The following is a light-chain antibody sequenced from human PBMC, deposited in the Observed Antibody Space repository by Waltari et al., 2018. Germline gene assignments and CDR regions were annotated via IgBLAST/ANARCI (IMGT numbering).Light chain of an antibody. CDR3: ALYMGSGIWV. J-gene: IGLJ3*02. CDR2: KAN. CDR1: SGPPSTPSS. Sequence: QTVVPPETSLSVSPGGTVTLTSSLSSGPPSTPSSPTWYPQTPGQAPRTLVYKANARSSGVPDRFSGSILGNTAALTITGAQADDESDYYCALYMGSGIWVFGGGTRLTVL. V-gene: IGLV8-61*01.